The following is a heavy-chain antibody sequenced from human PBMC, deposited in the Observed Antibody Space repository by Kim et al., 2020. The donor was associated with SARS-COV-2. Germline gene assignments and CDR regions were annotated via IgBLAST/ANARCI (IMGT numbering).Heavy chain of an antibody. Sequence: SESLSLTCAVYAASFSGHYWSWIRQPPGKGLEWVGEINHSGSTTYNPSSMSRVTISVDTSNNQSSLKLSSVTAADTAVYYCARGRSNYYDSSGYRYGMDVWGQGTTVTVSS. D-gene: IGHD3-22*01. J-gene: IGHJ6*02. V-gene: IGHV4-34*01. CDR1: AASFSGHY. CDR2: INHSGST. CDR3: ARGRSNYYDSSGYRYGMDV.